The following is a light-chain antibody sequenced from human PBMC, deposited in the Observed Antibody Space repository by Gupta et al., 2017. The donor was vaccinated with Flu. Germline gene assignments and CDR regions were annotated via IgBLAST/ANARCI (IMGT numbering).Light chain of an antibody. J-gene: IGKJ2*01. CDR2: DAS. CDR1: QDISNY. Sequence: QMTQSPSSLSASVGDRVTITCQARQDISNYLNWYQQKPGKAPKLLIYDASNLETGVPSRFSGSGSGTDFTFTISSLQPEDIATYYCQQYDNPPYTFGQGTKLEIK. CDR3: QQYDNPPYT. V-gene: IGKV1-33*01.